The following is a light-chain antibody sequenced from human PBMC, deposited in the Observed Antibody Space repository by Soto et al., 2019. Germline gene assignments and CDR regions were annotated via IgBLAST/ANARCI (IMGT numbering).Light chain of an antibody. CDR1: QSVSSN. CDR2: GAS. CDR3: QQYNKWPQT. J-gene: IGKJ1*01. V-gene: IGKV3-15*01. Sequence: EIVMTQSPATLSVSPGERATLSCRASQSVSSNLAWYQQKPGQAPRLLIYGASTRATGIPARFSGSGSGTEFTLTIRSLQSEDLAVYHCQQYNKWPQTFGQGTKVDIK.